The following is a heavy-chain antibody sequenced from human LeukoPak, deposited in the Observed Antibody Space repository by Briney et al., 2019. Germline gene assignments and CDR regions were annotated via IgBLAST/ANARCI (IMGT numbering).Heavy chain of an antibody. V-gene: IGHV3-23*01. CDR1: GFTFGSYA. Sequence: PGGSLRLSCAASGFTFGSYAMSWVRQAPGKGLEWVSTISGSGGSTDYADSVKGRFTLSRDNSKTTLYLQMNSLRAEDTAVYYCAKDRGSGWLEYFQHWGQGTLVTVSS. CDR3: AKDRGSGWLEYFQH. D-gene: IGHD6-19*01. CDR2: ISGSGGST. J-gene: IGHJ1*01.